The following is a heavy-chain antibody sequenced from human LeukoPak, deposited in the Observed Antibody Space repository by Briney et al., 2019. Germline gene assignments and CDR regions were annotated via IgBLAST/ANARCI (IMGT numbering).Heavy chain of an antibody. CDR2: ISYDGSNK. V-gene: IGHV3-30-3*01. CDR3: ARDYSMGVVVPAASRD. J-gene: IGHJ4*02. CDR1: GFTFSSYA. D-gene: IGHD2-2*01. Sequence: GGSLRLSCAASGFTFSSYAMHWVRQAPGKGLEWVAVISYDGSNKYYADSVKGRFTISRDNSKNTLYLQMNSLRAEDTAVYYCARDYSMGVVVPAASRDWGQGTLVTVSS.